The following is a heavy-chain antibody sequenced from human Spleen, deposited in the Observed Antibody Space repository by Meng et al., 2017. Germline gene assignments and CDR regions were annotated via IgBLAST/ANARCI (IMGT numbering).Heavy chain of an antibody. V-gene: IGHV3-11*04. Sequence: GSGGGLGKPWGSLRLSCAASGFTFSGYYMSWICQGPGKGLECLSYISGPGSHILYADSVKGRFTVSRDNAKNLMYLQMNGLRAEDTAVYYCARDPRNKGFDPWGQGTLVTVSS. CDR1: GFTFSGYY. CDR2: ISGPGSHI. CDR3: ARDPRNKGFDP. J-gene: IGHJ5*02.